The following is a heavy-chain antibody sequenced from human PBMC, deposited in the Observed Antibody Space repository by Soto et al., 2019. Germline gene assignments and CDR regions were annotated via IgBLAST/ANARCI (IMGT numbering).Heavy chain of an antibody. J-gene: IGHJ5*02. CDR1: GASISSYY. D-gene: IGHD6-13*01. Sequence: SETLSLTCTVSGASISSYYWAWIRQSPGKGLEWIGDIYYSGDTNYNPSLRSRVSISVDTSKKHFSLRLRSVTAADTAVYYCARAMRIYSTSWENWFDPWGQGTLVTVSS. V-gene: IGHV4-59*01. CDR2: IYYSGDT. CDR3: ARAMRIYSTSWENWFDP.